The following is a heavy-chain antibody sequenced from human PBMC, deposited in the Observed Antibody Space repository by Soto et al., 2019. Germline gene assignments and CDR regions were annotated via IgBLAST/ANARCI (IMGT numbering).Heavy chain of an antibody. CDR1: GCTFSSYW. D-gene: IGHD2-2*01. V-gene: IGHV3-74*01. CDR2: IDSDGCST. J-gene: IGHJ4*01. Sequence: GGSLRLSCAASGCTFSSYWMHWVRQAPGKGLVWVSRIDSDGCSTSYADSVKGRFTISRDNAKHTSYLQMNSLRTADTAVYYCPRGVVVSDFWGQGTLVTVSS. CDR3: PRGVVVSDF.